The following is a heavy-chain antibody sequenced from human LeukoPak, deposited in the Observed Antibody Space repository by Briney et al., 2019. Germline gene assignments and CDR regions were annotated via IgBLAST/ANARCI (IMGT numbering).Heavy chain of an antibody. CDR2: IYTTGTT. CDR3: ARDLGMISYGGVIEHDGFDI. CDR1: GFTFSTYG. Sequence: GGSLRLSCAASGFTFSTYGINWVRQAPGKGLEWVSVIYTTGTTSYADSVKGRFTIARDNSKNTMYIQMNSLRAEDTAVYYCARDLGMISYGGVIEHDGFDIWGQGKMVTVSS. V-gene: IGHV3-66*01. D-gene: IGHD3-16*02. J-gene: IGHJ3*02.